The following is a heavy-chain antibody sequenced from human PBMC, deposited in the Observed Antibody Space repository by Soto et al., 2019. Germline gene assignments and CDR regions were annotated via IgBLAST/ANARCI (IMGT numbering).Heavy chain of an antibody. V-gene: IGHV4-31*03. D-gene: IGHD4-17*01. CDR3: ARAALFPHDYGDYVGWFDP. CDR1: GGSISSGGYY. Sequence: QVQLQESGPGLVKPSQTLSLTCTVSGGSISSGGYYWSWIRQHPGKGLEWIGYIYYSGSTYYNPSLKRRVTISVDTSKNQFSLKLSSVTAADTAVYYCARAALFPHDYGDYVGWFDPWGQGTLVTVSS. CDR2: IYYSGST. J-gene: IGHJ5*02.